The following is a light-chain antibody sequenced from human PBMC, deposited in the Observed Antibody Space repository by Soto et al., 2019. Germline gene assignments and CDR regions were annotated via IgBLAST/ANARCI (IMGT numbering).Light chain of an antibody. J-gene: IGKJ1*01. CDR2: GAS. Sequence: EIVLTQSPGTLSLSPGERATLSCRASQSVSSNYLAWYQQHPGQAPRLLIFGASNRATGIPDRFSGSGSGTDFTLPISRLAPEDFAVYYCQRYDNTPRTFGQGTKVEVK. CDR1: QSVSSNY. V-gene: IGKV3-20*01. CDR3: QRYDNTPRT.